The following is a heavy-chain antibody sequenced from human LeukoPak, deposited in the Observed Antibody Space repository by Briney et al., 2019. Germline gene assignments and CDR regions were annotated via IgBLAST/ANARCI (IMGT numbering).Heavy chain of an antibody. CDR2: ISSSSSYI. J-gene: IGHJ3*02. D-gene: IGHD4-17*01. CDR3: ARDRATVTTGDAFDI. V-gene: IGHV3-21*06. CDR1: GFTFSSYG. Sequence: GGSLRLSCAASGFTFSSYGMHWVRQAPGKGLEWVSSISSSSSYIYCADSVKGRFTISRDNAKNSLYLQMNSLRAEDTAVYYCARDRATVTTGDAFDIWGQGTMVTVSS.